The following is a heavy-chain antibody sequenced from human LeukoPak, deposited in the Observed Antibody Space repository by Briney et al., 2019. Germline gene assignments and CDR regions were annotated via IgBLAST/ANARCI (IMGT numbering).Heavy chain of an antibody. CDR1: GGSISSHS. V-gene: IGHV4-59*11. CDR3: ARDDSSGYYYSFDY. D-gene: IGHD3-22*01. CDR2: IYYSGST. Sequence: SETLSLTCTVSGGSISSHSWSWIRQPPGKGLEWIGYIYYSGSTNYNPSLKSRVTISVDTSKNQFSLKLSSVTAADTAVYYCARDDSSGYYYSFDYWGQGTLVTVSS. J-gene: IGHJ4*02.